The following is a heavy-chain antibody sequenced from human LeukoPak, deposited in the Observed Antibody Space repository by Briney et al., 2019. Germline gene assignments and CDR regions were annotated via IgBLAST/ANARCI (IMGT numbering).Heavy chain of an antibody. Sequence: PGGSLRLSCAASGFTFSSYSMNWVRQAPGKGLEWVSVIYSGGSTYYADSVKGRFTISRDNSKNTLYLQMNSLRAEDTAVYYCARWYSSGWTTFFDYWGQGTLVTVSS. CDR3: ARWYSSGWTTFFDY. V-gene: IGHV3-66*01. J-gene: IGHJ4*02. D-gene: IGHD6-19*01. CDR2: IYSGGST. CDR1: GFTFSSYS.